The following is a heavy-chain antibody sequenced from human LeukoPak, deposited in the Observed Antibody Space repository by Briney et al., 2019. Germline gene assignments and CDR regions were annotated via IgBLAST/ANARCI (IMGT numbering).Heavy chain of an antibody. CDR1: GFTFSGSA. CDR3: ARDFYYGSGSVYDY. CDR2: ISSSSSYI. Sequence: PGGSLRLSCAASGFTFSGSAMHWVRQASGKGLEWVSSISSSSSYIYYADSVKGRFTISRDNAKNSLYLQMNSLRAEDTAVYYCARDFYYGSGSVYDYWGQGTLVTVSS. D-gene: IGHD3-10*01. V-gene: IGHV3-21*01. J-gene: IGHJ4*02.